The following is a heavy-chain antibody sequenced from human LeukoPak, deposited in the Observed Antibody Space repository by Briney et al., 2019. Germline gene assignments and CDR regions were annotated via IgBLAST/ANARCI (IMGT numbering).Heavy chain of an antibody. CDR3: ARATLSDYYFNY. CDR2: INPSGGST. J-gene: IGHJ4*02. Sequence: ASVKVSCKASGYTFTSYAMNWVRQAPGQGLEWMGIINPSGGSTSYAQKFQGRVTMTRDTSTSTVYMELSSLRSEDTAVYFCARATLSDYYFNYWGQGTLVTVSS. CDR1: GYTFTSYA. V-gene: IGHV1-46*01.